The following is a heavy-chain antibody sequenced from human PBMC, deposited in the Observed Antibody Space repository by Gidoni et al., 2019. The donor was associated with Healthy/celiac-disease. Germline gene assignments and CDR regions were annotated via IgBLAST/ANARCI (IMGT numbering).Heavy chain of an antibody. J-gene: IGHJ4*02. CDR2: IYSGGST. Sequence: EVQLVETGGGLIQPGGSLRLSCAASGFTVSSNYMSWVRQAPGKGLEWGSVIYSGGSTYYADSVKGRFTSSRDNSKNTLYLQMNSLRAEETAVYYCATWNSLVRWLGGFDYWGQGTLVTVSS. CDR3: ATWNSLVRWLGGFDY. CDR1: GFTVSSNY. D-gene: IGHD1-7*01. V-gene: IGHV3-53*02.